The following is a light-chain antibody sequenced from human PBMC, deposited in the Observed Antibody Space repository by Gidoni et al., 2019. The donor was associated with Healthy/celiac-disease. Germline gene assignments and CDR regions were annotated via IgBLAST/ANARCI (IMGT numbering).Light chain of an antibody. Sequence: TVSCRASQSVSSYLAWYQQKPGQAPRLLIYDASNRATGIPARFSGSGSGTDFTLTISILEPEDFAVYYCQQRSNSWTFGQGTKVEIK. CDR1: QSVSSY. CDR2: DAS. CDR3: QQRSNSWT. V-gene: IGKV3-11*01. J-gene: IGKJ1*01.